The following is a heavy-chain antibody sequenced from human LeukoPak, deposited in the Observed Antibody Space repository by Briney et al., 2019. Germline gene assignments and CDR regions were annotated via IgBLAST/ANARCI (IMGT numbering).Heavy chain of an antibody. V-gene: IGHV3-30*02. J-gene: IGHJ4*02. CDR3: AGRRVLDASFDY. Sequence: GGSLRLSCAASGFTFSSYGMHWVRQAPGKGLEWVAFIRYDGSNKYYADSVKGRFTISRDNSKNTLYLQMNSLRAEDTAVYYCAGRRVLDASFDYWGQGTLVTVSS. CDR2: IRYDGSNK. D-gene: IGHD3-16*01. CDR1: GFTFSSYG.